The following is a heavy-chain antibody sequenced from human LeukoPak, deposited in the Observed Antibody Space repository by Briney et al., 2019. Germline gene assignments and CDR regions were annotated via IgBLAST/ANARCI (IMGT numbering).Heavy chain of an antibody. CDR2: IIPILGIA. Sequence: SVKVSCKASGGTFSSYAISWVRQAPGQGLELMGRIIPILGIADYAQKFQGRVTITADKSTSTAYMELSSLRSEDTAVYYCARDRYSTGDFGYWGQGTLVTVSS. CDR3: ARDRYSTGDFGY. J-gene: IGHJ4*02. CDR1: GGTFSSYA. D-gene: IGHD2-8*02. V-gene: IGHV1-69*04.